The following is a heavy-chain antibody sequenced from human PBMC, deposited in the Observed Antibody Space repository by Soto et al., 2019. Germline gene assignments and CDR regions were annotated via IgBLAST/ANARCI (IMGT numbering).Heavy chain of an antibody. J-gene: IGHJ2*01. CDR3: ARVGDDSSGYYYWYFDL. Sequence: SETLSLTCTVSGGSISSGGYYWSWIRQHPGKGLEWIGYIYYSGSTYYNPSLKSRVTISVDTSKNQFSLKLSSVTAADTAVYYCARVGDDSSGYYYWYFDLWGRGTLVTVSS. D-gene: IGHD3-22*01. CDR2: IYYSGST. V-gene: IGHV4-31*03. CDR1: GGSISSGGYY.